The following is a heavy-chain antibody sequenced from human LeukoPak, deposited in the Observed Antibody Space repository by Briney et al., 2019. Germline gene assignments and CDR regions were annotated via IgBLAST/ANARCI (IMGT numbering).Heavy chain of an antibody. CDR1: GGSFSGYY. V-gene: IGHV4-34*01. CDR2: IYHSGST. D-gene: IGHD3-10*01. Sequence: SETLSLTCAVYGGSFSGYYWSWIRQPPGKGLEWIGEIYHSGSTNYNPSLKSRVTISVDKSKNQFSLKLSSVTAADTAVYYCASWDGSYYDYWGQGTLVTVSS. J-gene: IGHJ4*02. CDR3: ASWDGSYYDY.